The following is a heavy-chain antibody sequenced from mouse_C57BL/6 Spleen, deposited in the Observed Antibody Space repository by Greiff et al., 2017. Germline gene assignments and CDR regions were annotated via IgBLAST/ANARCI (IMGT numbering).Heavy chain of an antibody. J-gene: IGHJ1*03. D-gene: IGHD2-4*01. CDR1: GYTFTDHT. CDR3: ARPGKDALYDYDRDWYFDV. Sequence: QVQLKESDAELVKPGASVKISCKVSGYTFTDHTIHWMKQRPEQGLEWIGYIYPRDGSTKYNEKFKGKATLTADKSSSTAYMQLNSLTSEDSAVYFCARPGKDALYDYDRDWYFDVWGTGTTVTVSS. V-gene: IGHV1-78*01. CDR2: IYPRDGST.